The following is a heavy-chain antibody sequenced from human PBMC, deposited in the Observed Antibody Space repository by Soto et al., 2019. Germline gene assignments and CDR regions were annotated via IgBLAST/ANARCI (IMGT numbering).Heavy chain of an antibody. D-gene: IGHD5-12*01. CDR1: GASISYGGFS. J-gene: IGHJ4*02. CDR3: ARGGGYDSFDY. V-gene: IGHV4-30-2*06. CDR2: ISHLENT. Sequence: SETLSLTCTVSGASISYGGFSWSWIRQSPGKCLEWIGYISHLENTYLHPSFKSRLTMSIDRTRNQFSLKLSSVTAADMAVYYCARGGGYDSFDYWGQGVLVTVYS.